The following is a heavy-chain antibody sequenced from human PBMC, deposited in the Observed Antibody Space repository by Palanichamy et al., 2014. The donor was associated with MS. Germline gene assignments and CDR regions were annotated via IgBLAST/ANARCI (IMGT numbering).Heavy chain of an antibody. CDR2: ISYDGSNN. V-gene: IGHV3-30*18. CDR3: AKDRDIVLVVNAIMNDFDY. D-gene: IGHD2-8*02. CDR1: GFTFSHYG. Sequence: QVQLVESGGGVVQPGRSLRLSCEASGFTFSHYGMHWVRQAPGKGLEWVAVISYDGSNNYYVDSVKGRFTISRDNSKNTLYLQMNSLRAEDTAVYYCAKDRDIVLVVNAIMNDFDYWGQGTLVTVSS. J-gene: IGHJ4*02.